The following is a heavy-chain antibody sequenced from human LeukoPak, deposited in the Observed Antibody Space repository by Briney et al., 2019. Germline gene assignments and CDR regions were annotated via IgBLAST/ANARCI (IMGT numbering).Heavy chain of an antibody. CDR3: ARDSNMVRGVRAFDI. CDR1: GYTLTELS. V-gene: IGHV1-24*01. D-gene: IGHD3-10*01. CDR2: FDPEDGET. J-gene: IGHJ3*02. Sequence: ASVRVSCKVSGYTLTELSMHWVRQAPGKGLEWMGGFDPEDGETIYAQKFQGRVTMTEDTSTDTAYMELSSLRSEDTAVYYCARDSNMVRGVRAFDIWGQGTMVTVSS.